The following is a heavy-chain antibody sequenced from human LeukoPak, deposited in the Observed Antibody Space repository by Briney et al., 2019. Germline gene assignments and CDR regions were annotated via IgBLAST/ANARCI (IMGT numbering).Heavy chain of an antibody. CDR2: ISYDGSNK. J-gene: IGHJ6*02. CDR1: GFTFSSYA. CDR3: ARDLSSGWHEGMDV. D-gene: IGHD6-19*01. V-gene: IGHV3-30*04. Sequence: PGGSLRLSCAVSGFTFSSYAMHWVRQAPGKGLEWVAVISYDGSNKYYADSVKGRFTISRDKPKNTLYLQMNSLRAEDTAVYYCARDLSSGWHEGMDVWGQGTTVTVSS.